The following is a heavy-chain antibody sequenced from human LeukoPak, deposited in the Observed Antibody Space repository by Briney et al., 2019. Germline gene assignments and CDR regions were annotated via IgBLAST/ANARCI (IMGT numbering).Heavy chain of an antibody. J-gene: IGHJ4*02. CDR2: IYPGDSDT. CDR3: ARHSQAGIAVAGGDY. V-gene: IGHV5-51*01. D-gene: IGHD6-19*01. CDR1: GYSFTSYW. Sequence: GESLNISCKGSGYSFTSYWIGWVRQMPGKGLEWMGIIYPGDSDTRYSPSFQGQVTISADKSISTAYLQWSSLKASDTAMYYCARHSQAGIAVAGGDYWGQGTLVTVSS.